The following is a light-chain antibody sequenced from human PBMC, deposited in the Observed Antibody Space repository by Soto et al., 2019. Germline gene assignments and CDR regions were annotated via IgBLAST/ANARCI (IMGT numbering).Light chain of an antibody. CDR2: GAS. CDR3: QQYSNWPYT. V-gene: IGKV3-15*01. CDR1: QSVSSN. Sequence: EIVMTQSPDTLSVSPGERATLYCRASQSVSSNLAWYQQKPGQDPRLLIYGASTRATGIPARFSGSGSGTEFTLTISSLQSEDFSVYYCQQYSNWPYTFGQGTNLEIK. J-gene: IGKJ2*01.